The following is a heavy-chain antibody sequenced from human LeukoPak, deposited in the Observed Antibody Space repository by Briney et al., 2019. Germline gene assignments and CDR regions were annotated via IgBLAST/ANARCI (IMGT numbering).Heavy chain of an antibody. CDR1: GFSLTTSGVG. J-gene: IGHJ4*02. Sequence: ESGPTLVNPTQTLTLTCTFSGFSLTTSGVGVGWIRQPPGKALEWLALIYWDNNKLYSPSLRSRRTIAKDTYKHQVVLTMTKMDPVDTATYSCAHYGDYRFLYYFEHWGQGPLVTVSS. D-gene: IGHD4-17*01. V-gene: IGHV2-5*02. CDR3: AHYGDYRFLYYFEH. CDR2: IYWDNNK.